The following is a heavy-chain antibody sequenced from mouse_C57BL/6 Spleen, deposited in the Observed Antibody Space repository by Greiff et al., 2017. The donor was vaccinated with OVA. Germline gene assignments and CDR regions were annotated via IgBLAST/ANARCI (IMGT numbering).Heavy chain of an antibody. CDR2: IDPNSGGT. D-gene: IGHD1-1*01. CDR1: GYTFTSYW. Sequence: VQLQQSGAELVKPGASVKLSCKASGYTFTSYWMHWVKQRPGRGLEWIGRIDPNSGGTKYNEKFKSKATLTVDKPSSTAYMQLSSLTSEDSAVYYCARCITTVVATYYYAMDYWGQGTSVTVSS. V-gene: IGHV1-72*01. CDR3: ARCITTVVATYYYAMDY. J-gene: IGHJ4*01.